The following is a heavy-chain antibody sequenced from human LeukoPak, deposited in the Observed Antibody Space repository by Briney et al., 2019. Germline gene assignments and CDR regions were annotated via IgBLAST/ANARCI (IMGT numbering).Heavy chain of an antibody. J-gene: IGHJ5*02. CDR1: GGPISSYY. D-gene: IGHD6-25*01. V-gene: IGHV4-59*01. Sequence: SETLSLTCTVSGGPISSYYWSWIRQPPGKGLEWIGYIYYSGSTNYYPSLKSRVTISVDTSKNQFSLKLSSVTAADTAIYYCARDSGSDRYNWFDPWGQGTLVTVSS. CDR2: IYYSGST. CDR3: ARDSGSDRYNWFDP.